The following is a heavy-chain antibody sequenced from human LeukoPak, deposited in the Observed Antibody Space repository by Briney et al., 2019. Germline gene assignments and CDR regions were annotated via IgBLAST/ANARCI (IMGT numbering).Heavy chain of an antibody. V-gene: IGHV4-59*01. D-gene: IGHD3-3*02. CDR2: MYYSGST. J-gene: IGHJ4*02. CDR3: ARSSTGSYFDY. CDR1: GGSTSRYY. Sequence: PSETLSLTCTVSGGSTSRYYWSWIRQPPGKGLEWIGYMYYSGSTKYDPSLKSRVTISVDTSKNQFSLKLSSVTAADMAVYYCARSSTGSYFDYWGQGTLVTVSS.